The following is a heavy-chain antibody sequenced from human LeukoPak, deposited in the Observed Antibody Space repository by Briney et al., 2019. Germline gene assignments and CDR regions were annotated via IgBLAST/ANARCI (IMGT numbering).Heavy chain of an antibody. CDR3: ASLGSGHNWAIDY. J-gene: IGHJ4*02. D-gene: IGHD5-24*01. CDR1: GFTLSSNW. Sequence: GGSLRLSCAASGFTLSSNWMSWVRQAPGKGLAWVANIQRDGSEKYYVDSVKGRFTISRDNAKNSLYLQMNSLTAEDTAVYYCASLGSGHNWAIDYWGQGTLVTVSS. V-gene: IGHV3-7*05. CDR2: IQRDGSEK.